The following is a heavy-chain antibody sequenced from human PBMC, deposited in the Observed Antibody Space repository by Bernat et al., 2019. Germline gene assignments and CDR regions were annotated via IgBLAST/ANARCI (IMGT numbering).Heavy chain of an antibody. CDR3: ARDDNWYWAY. J-gene: IGHJ4*02. D-gene: IGHD1-7*01. CDR2: INPNSGGT. CDR1: GYTFSGYY. V-gene: IGHV1-2*06. Sequence: QVQLVQSGAEVKKPGASVKVSCKASGYTFSGYYIHWVRQAPGQGLEWMGRINPNSGGTDFAQEFQGRVTMTRDTSISTAYRELSRLTSDDTAVYYCARDDNWYWAYWGQGTLVTVSS.